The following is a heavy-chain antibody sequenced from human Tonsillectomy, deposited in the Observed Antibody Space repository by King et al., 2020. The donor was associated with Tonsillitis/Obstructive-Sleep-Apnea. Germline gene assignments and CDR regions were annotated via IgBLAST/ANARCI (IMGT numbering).Heavy chain of an antibody. Sequence: VQLQQWGAGLLKPSEPRSLTCAVYGGSFSGYSWTWIRQPPGKGLEWIGEITHSGNTNYNTPPKSRVTISVDTSKNQFSLRLSSVTAADTAVYYCARGKGAMDVWGKGTTVTVSS. D-gene: IGHD4/OR15-4a*01. J-gene: IGHJ6*03. CDR1: GGSFSGYS. CDR2: ITHSGNT. V-gene: IGHV4-34*01. CDR3: ARGKGAMDV.